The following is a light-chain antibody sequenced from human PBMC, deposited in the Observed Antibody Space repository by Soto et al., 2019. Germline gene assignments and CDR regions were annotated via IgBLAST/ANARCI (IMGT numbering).Light chain of an antibody. CDR1: QSLVYSDGNSY. V-gene: IGKV2-24*01. J-gene: IGKJ2*01. CDR3: MQATQFPYT. Sequence: DIVMTQTPLSSPVTLGQPASISCRSSQSLVYSDGNSYLSWFQQRPGQPPRLLIYKFSNRFSGVPDRFSGSGVGTDFTLKISRVEAEDVGVYYCMQATQFPYTFGQGTKLEIK. CDR2: KFS.